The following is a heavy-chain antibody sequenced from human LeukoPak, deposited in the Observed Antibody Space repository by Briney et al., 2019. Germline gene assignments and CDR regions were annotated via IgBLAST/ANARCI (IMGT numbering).Heavy chain of an antibody. V-gene: IGHV5-51*01. Sequence: GESLKISCKGSGHSFTSYWIGWVRQMPGKGLEWMGIIYPGDSDTRYSPSFRGQVTISADRSISTAYLQWSSLKASDTAMYYCARSLVEMATIEGFGYWGQGTLVTVSS. D-gene: IGHD5-24*01. J-gene: IGHJ4*02. CDR1: GHSFTSYW. CDR3: ARSLVEMATIEGFGY. CDR2: IYPGDSDT.